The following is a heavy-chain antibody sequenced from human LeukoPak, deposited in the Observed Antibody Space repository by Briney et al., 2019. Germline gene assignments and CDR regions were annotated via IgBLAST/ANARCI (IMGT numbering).Heavy chain of an antibody. CDR1: GGSFSGYY. D-gene: IGHD3-3*01. CDR3: ARGSIERITIFGVVIRGPAWFDP. J-gene: IGHJ5*02. V-gene: IGHV4-34*01. Sequence: SETLSLTCAVYGGSFSGYYWSWIRQPPGKGLEWIGEINHSGSTNYNPSLKSRVTISVDTSKNQFSLKRSSVTAAGTAVYYCARGSIERITIFGVVIRGPAWFDPWGQGTLVTVSS. CDR2: INHSGST.